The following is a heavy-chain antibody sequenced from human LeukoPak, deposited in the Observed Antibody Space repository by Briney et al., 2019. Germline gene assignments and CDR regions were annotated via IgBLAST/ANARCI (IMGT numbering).Heavy chain of an antibody. D-gene: IGHD2-2*01. V-gene: IGHV3-30*02. CDR2: IRYDGTNE. J-gene: IGHJ4*02. Sequence: PGGSLRLSCAASGFTFSSYAMSWVRQAPGKGLEWVAFIRYDGTNERYADSVKGRFTISRDDSKNTLYLQMNSLRAEDTAVYYCAKDRIILPAATSFDHWGQGTLVTVSS. CDR3: AKDRIILPAATSFDH. CDR1: GFTFSSYA.